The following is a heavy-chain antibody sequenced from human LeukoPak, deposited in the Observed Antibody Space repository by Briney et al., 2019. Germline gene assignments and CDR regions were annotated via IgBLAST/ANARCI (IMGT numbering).Heavy chain of an antibody. CDR2: ISGSGGST. J-gene: IGHJ4*02. CDR3: AKDSLFHYYDNKRLEY. Sequence: PGGSLRLSCAASGFTFSSYAMSWVRQAPGKGLEWVSAISGSGGSTYYADSVKGRFTISRDNSKNTLYLQMNSLRAEDTAVYYCAKDSLFHYYDNKRLEYWGQGTLVTVSS. D-gene: IGHD3-22*01. CDR1: GFTFSSYA. V-gene: IGHV3-23*01.